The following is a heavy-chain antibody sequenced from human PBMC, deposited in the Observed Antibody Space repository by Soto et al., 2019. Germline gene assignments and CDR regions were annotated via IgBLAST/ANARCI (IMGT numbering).Heavy chain of an antibody. J-gene: IGHJ4*02. V-gene: IGHV6-1*01. CDR3: ARGTTVFYY. CDR1: GDSVSSNSAA. CDR2: TYYRSKWFN. Sequence: QVQLQQSGPGLVKPSQTLSVTCAISGDSVSSNSAAWNWIRQSPSRGLEWLGRTYYRSKWFNDYAVSLKSRININPDTSKNQFALQLKSVTPDDTAVDYCARGTTVFYYLGQGTLVAVSS. D-gene: IGHD1-26*01.